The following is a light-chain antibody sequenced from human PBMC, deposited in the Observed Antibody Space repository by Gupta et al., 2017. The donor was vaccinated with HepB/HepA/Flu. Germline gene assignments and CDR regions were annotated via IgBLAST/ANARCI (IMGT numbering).Light chain of an antibody. Sequence: DIEMTQSPLSLPVTPGEPASISCRSSQSLLHSNGYSYLDWYLQKPGHSPQLLIYLGSIRAPGVPDRFSGSGSGTDCTLKISRVEAEDVGVYYCMQALHTPFTFGPGTKVDIK. CDR3: MQALHTPFT. CDR2: LGS. V-gene: IGKV2-28*01. J-gene: IGKJ3*01. CDR1: QSLLHSNGYSY.